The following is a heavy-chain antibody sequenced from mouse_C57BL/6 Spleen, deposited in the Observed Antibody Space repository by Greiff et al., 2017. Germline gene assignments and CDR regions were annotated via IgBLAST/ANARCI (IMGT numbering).Heavy chain of an antibody. V-gene: IGHV1-55*01. CDR1: GYTFTSYW. CDR2: IYPGSGST. D-gene: IGHD1-1*01. CDR3: AREKFSTTVVATRGYFDY. Sequence: QVQLQQPGAELVKPGASVKLSCKASGYTFTSYWITWVKQRPGQGLEWIGDIYPGSGSTNYNEKFKSKATLTVDTSSSTAYMQLSSLTSEDSAVXDCAREKFSTTVVATRGYFDYWGQGTTLTVSS. J-gene: IGHJ2*01.